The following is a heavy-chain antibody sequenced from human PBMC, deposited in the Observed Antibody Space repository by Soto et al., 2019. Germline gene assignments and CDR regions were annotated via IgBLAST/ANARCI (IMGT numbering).Heavy chain of an antibody. Sequence: QVTLKESGPALVKPTETLTLTCTVSGFSLRNERMGVSWIRQRPGKALEWLAHIFSNDAKSSTPSLKTRLTIAKDTSKSQVVLTMTNLDPADTATYPCARISYVDYAHWYFDRWGRGNLVTLSS. J-gene: IGHJ2*01. CDR2: IFSNDAK. CDR1: GFSLRNERMG. CDR3: ARISYVDYAHWYFDR. V-gene: IGHV2-26*01. D-gene: IGHD4-17*01.